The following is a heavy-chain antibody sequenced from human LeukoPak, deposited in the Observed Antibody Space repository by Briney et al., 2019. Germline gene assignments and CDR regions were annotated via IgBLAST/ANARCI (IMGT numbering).Heavy chain of an antibody. V-gene: IGHV1-8*01. CDR2: MNPNSGNT. D-gene: IGHD1-26*01. J-gene: IGHJ4*02. CDR1: GYTFTIYD. Sequence: ASVKVSCKASGYTFTIYDINWVRQATGQGREWMGWMNPNSGNTGYAQKFQGRVTMTRNTSISTAYMELSSLRSEDTAVYYCARQGGSYPTVDYWGQGTLVTVSS. CDR3: ARQGGSYPTVDY.